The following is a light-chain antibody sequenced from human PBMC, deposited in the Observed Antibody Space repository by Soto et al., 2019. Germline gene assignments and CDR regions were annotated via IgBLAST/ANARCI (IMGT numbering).Light chain of an antibody. Sequence: EIVLTQSPGTLSLSRGERSTLACSASQSVSSSYLAWYQQKPGQAPRLLIYESSNRATGIPARFSGSGSGTDFILTISRLEPEDFAVYYCQQYGSSPETFGQGTKVDIK. CDR3: QQYGSSPET. V-gene: IGKV3-20*01. CDR1: QSVSSSY. CDR2: ESS. J-gene: IGKJ1*01.